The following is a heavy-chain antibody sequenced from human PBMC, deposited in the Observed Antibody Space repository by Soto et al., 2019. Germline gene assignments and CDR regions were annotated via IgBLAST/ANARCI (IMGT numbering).Heavy chain of an antibody. V-gene: IGHV1-69*13. CDR3: ARDLDPYYYDSSGSGIFDY. J-gene: IGHJ4*02. Sequence: GASVKVSCKASGGTFSSYAISWVRQAPGQGLERMGGIIPIFGTANYAQKFQGRVTITADESTSTAYMELSSLRSEDTAVYYCARDLDPYYYDSSGSGIFDYWGQGTLVTVSS. CDR2: IIPIFGTA. CDR1: GGTFSSYA. D-gene: IGHD3-22*01.